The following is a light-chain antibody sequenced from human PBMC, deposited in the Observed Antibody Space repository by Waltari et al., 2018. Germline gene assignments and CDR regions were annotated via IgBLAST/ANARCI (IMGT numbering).Light chain of an antibody. Sequence: IQLTQSPSSLSASVGDRVTLTCRASQGISSYLAWYQQKPGKAPKILIYAASTLQSGVPSKFGGSGSGTDFTLTISRLQPEDCASYYCQQLRTFGHGTKLEIK. V-gene: IGKV1-9*01. CDR2: AAS. CDR1: QGISSY. J-gene: IGKJ2*01. CDR3: QQLRT.